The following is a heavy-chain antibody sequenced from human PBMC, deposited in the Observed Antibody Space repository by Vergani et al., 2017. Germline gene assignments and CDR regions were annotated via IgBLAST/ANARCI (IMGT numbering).Heavy chain of an antibody. Sequence: EVQLVQSGAEVKKPGESLRRAGKGGGYSFTSYGNSWVGKMTGKGLEGMGRIDPRDSYTNYSPSFQGHVTIAADKSSSTAYLQWSSLKASDTAMYYCAHSSSTLYWXFDLWGRGTLVTVSS. CDR1: GYSFTSYG. CDR2: IDPRDSYT. CDR3: AHSSSTLYWXFDL. J-gene: IGHJ2*01. D-gene: IGHD6-6*01. V-gene: IGHV5-10-1*03.